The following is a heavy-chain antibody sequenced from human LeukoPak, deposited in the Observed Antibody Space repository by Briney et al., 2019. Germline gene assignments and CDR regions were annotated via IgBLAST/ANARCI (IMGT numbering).Heavy chain of an antibody. J-gene: IGHJ4*02. Sequence: GESLKISFXGSGYSFTSYWIGWVRPMPGKGLQWMGIIYPGDSDTRYSPSFQGQVTISVDKSINPAYLQWSSLEASDTAMYYCARFARPGKNSRGFDYWGQGTLVTVSS. D-gene: IGHD4-23*01. V-gene: IGHV5-51*01. CDR2: IYPGDSDT. CDR1: GYSFTSYW. CDR3: ARFARPGKNSRGFDY.